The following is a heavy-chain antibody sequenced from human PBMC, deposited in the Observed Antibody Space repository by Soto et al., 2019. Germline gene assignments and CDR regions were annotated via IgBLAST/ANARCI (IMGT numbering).Heavy chain of an antibody. V-gene: IGHV3-74*01. CDR1: GFTFSSSW. Sequence: EVQLVESGGGLVQPGGSLRLSCVASGFTFSSSWMHWVRQAPGKGLVWLSRIIGDGSGTDYADSVKGRFTISRDNAKSTVYLQMSSLRAEDTAVYCCARVAVATREIDYGGQGTLVAVS. D-gene: IGHD6-19*01. J-gene: IGHJ4*02. CDR3: ARVAVATREIDY. CDR2: IIGDGSGT.